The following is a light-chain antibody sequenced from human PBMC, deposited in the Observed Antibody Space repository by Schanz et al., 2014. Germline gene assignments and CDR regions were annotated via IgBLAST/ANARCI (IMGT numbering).Light chain of an antibody. CDR1: NIGGKS. CDR2: DDS. Sequence: SYVLSQPPSVSVAPGQTARITCGGDNIGGKSVYWYQQQPGQAPVLVVYDDSDRPSGIPERFSGSHSGNTATLTISRVEAGDEADYYCQVWDSISDHQVFGGGTKLTVL. V-gene: IGLV3-21*02. CDR3: QVWDSISDHQV. J-gene: IGLJ3*02.